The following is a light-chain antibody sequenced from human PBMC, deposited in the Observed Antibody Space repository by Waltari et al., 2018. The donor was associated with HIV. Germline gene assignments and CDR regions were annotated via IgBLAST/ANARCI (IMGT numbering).Light chain of an antibody. Sequence: QFALTQPASVSGSPGQSITISCSGTSSDIGYYNSSSLYQQHPGKAPKSMIYEVSNRPSGISNRFSGSKSGNTASLTISALQAEDEADYFCSSVANSVTLSVLFGGGTKLTVL. CDR2: EVS. V-gene: IGLV2-14*01. CDR3: SSVANSVTLSVL. CDR1: SSDIGYYNS. J-gene: IGLJ3*02.